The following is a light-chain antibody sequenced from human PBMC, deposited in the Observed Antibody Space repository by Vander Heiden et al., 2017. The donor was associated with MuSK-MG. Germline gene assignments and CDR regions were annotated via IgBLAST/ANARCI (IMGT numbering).Light chain of an antibody. CDR2: AAS. CDR1: QGISSY. J-gene: IGKJ3*01. CDR3: QQLNSYPHST. V-gene: IGKV1-9*01. Sequence: SQLTQSPPPRFASGGDRFTVTCRASQGISSYLAWYQQKPGKAPKPLIYAASTLQSGVPSRFSGSGSGTEFTLTLSSPQPEDFAAYFCQQLNSYPHSTFGPGTRVDMK.